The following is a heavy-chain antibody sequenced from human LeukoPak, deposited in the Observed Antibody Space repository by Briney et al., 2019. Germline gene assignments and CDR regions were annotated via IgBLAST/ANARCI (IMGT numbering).Heavy chain of an antibody. CDR1: GFTFSSFG. CDR3: AKSGYNRFDY. V-gene: IGHV3-48*01. D-gene: IGHD5-24*01. J-gene: IGHJ4*02. Sequence: GGSLRLSCAASGFTFSSFGMNWVRQAPGKGLEWVSYISTTSSTIFYADSVKGRFTISRDNSKNTLILQMNSLRAEDTAVYYCAKSGYNRFDYWGQGILVTVSS. CDR2: ISTTSSTI.